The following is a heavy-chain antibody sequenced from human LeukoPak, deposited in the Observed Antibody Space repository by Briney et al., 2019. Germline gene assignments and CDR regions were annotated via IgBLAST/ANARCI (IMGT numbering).Heavy chain of an antibody. J-gene: IGHJ4*02. CDR2: INPNSGGT. V-gene: IGHV1-2*02. CDR1: GYIFGNYG. D-gene: IGHD6-13*01. CDR3: ARGPRIAAASSKPPFDY. Sequence: GASVKVSFKASGYIFGNYGISWVRQAPAQGLEWMGWINPNSGGTNYAQKFQGRVTMTRDTSISTAYMELSRLRSDDTAVYYCARGPRIAAASSKPPFDYWGQGTLVTVSS.